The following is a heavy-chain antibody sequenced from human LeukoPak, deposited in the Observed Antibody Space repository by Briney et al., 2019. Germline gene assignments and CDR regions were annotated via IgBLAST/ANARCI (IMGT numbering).Heavy chain of an antibody. CDR2: INPSVGST. J-gene: IGHJ6*02. CDR1: GYTFTSYY. V-gene: IGHV1-46*01. Sequence: ASVKVSCKASGYTFTSYYMHWVRQAPGQGLEWMGIINPSVGSTSYAQKFQGRVTMTRDPSTSTVYMELSSLRSEDTAAYYCAREHMIRRIAAAGPPLYYYGMDVWGQGTTVTVSS. D-gene: IGHD6-13*01. CDR3: AREHMIRRIAAAGPPLYYYGMDV.